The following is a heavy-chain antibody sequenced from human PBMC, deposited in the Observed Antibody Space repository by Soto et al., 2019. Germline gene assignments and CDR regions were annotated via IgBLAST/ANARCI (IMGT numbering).Heavy chain of an antibody. CDR2: ISYDGSNK. D-gene: IGHD5-12*01. Sequence: GGSLRLSCAASGFTFSSYGMHWVRQAPGKGLEWVAVISYDGSNKYYADSVKGRFTISRDNSKNTLYLQMNSLRAEDTAVYYCAKVESAPVSGYDPPYYYYGMDVWGQGTTVTVSS. V-gene: IGHV3-30*18. J-gene: IGHJ6*02. CDR3: AKVESAPVSGYDPPYYYYGMDV. CDR1: GFTFSSYG.